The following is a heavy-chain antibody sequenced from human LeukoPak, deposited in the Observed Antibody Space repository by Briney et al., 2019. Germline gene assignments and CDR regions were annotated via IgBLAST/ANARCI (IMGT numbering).Heavy chain of an antibody. V-gene: IGHV4-34*01. J-gene: IGHJ5*02. CDR2: INHSGST. CDR1: GGSFSGYY. CDR3: ARGPSSIAARVDP. D-gene: IGHD6-6*01. Sequence: PETLSLTCAVYGGSFSGYYWSWVRQPPGKGLEWIGEINHSGSTNYNPSLKSRVTISVDTSKNQFSLKLSSVTAADTAVYYCARGPSSIAARVDPWGQGTLVTVSS.